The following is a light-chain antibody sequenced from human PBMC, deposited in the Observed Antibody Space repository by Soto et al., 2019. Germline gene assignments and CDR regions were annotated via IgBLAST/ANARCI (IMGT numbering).Light chain of an antibody. CDR1: QSVSSY. Sequence: EIVLTQAPATLSLSPGERATLSGRASQSVSSYLAWYQQKPGQAPRLLIYDASNRATGIPARFSGSGSGTDFTLTISSLEPEDFAVYYCQQRSNQWTFGQGTKVDI. CDR2: DAS. CDR3: QQRSNQWT. V-gene: IGKV3-11*01. J-gene: IGKJ1*01.